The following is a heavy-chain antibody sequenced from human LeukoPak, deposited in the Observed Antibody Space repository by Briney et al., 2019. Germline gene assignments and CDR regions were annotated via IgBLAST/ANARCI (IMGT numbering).Heavy chain of an antibody. CDR2: FYYSGST. CDR3: ARVAIMVRGVIGIPDGFDI. J-gene: IGHJ3*02. Sequence: SDTLSLTCTVSVYSISSGYYWGWIGHPPGKGLEGIGSFYYSGSTYYNPSIKSRVTISVDTSKNQFSLKLSSVTAADPAVYYCARVAIMVRGVIGIPDGFDIWGQGTMVTVSS. CDR1: VYSISSGYY. D-gene: IGHD3-10*01. V-gene: IGHV4-38-2*02.